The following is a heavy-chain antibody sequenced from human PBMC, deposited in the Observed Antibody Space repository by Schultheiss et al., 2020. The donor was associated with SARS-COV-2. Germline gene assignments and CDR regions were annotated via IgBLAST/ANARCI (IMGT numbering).Heavy chain of an antibody. CDR2: MRGDGGML. J-gene: IGHJ2*01. V-gene: IGHV3-7*01. Sequence: GGSLRLSCAASGFTFSSYWMTWVRQAPGKGLEWVANMRGDGGMLNYMGSVKGRFTISRDNAKNSLYLQMNSLRAEDTAVYYCARDPGISDSSGYYFFRPYWYFDLWGRGTLVTVSS. D-gene: IGHD3-22*01. CDR3: ARDPGISDSSGYYFFRPYWYFDL. CDR1: GFTFSSYW.